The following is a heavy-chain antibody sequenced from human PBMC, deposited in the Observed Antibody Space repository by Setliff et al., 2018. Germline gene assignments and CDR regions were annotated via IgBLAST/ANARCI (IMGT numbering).Heavy chain of an antibody. Sequence: SETLSLTCTVSGGSISSHYWSWIRQPPGKGLEWIGSIYYSGSTNYNPSLKSRVTISVDTSKNQFSLKLSSVTAADTAVYYCAMILSGYSSSWGAFDIWGQGTMVTVSS. D-gene: IGHD6-13*01. CDR1: GGSISSHY. CDR2: IYYSGST. J-gene: IGHJ3*02. V-gene: IGHV4-59*11. CDR3: AMILSGYSSSWGAFDI.